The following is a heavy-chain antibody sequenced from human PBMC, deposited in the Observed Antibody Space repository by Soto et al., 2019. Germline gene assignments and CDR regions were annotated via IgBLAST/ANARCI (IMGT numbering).Heavy chain of an antibody. CDR3: ARVIGGRMVRGVINYYFYGMDV. V-gene: IGHV3-33*01. CDR1: GFTFSSYG. D-gene: IGHD3-10*01. J-gene: IGHJ6*02. Sequence: QVQLVESGGGVVQPGRSLRLSCAASGFTFSSYGMHWVRQAPGKGLEWVAVIWYDGSNKYYADSVKGRFTISRDNSKNTLYLQMNCLRAEDTAVYYCARVIGGRMVRGVINYYFYGMDVWGQGTTVTVAS. CDR2: IWYDGSNK.